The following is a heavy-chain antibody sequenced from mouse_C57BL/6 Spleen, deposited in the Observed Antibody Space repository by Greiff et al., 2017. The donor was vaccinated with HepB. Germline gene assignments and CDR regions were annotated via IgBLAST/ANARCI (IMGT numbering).Heavy chain of an antibody. CDR2: IDPENGDT. CDR3: TTDGSSSAGFAY. Sequence: DVQLVESGAELVRPGASVKLSCTASGFNIKDDYMHWVKQRPEQGLEWIGWIDPENGDTEYASKFQGKATITADTSSNTAYLQLSSLTSEDTAVYYCTTDGSSSAGFAYWGQGTLVTVSA. J-gene: IGHJ3*01. CDR1: GFNIKDDY. D-gene: IGHD1-1*01. V-gene: IGHV14-4*01.